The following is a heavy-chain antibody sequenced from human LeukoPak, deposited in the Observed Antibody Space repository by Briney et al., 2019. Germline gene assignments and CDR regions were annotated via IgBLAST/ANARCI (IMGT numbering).Heavy chain of an antibody. CDR3: ARGDYDFWSGYLHYYYGMDV. Sequence: PSETLSLTCAVYGGSFSGYYWSWIRQPRGKGLEGIGEINHSWSTNYNPSLKRRVTISVDTYKNQFSLKLSSVTAADTAVYYCARGDYDFWSGYLHYYYGMDVWGQGTTVTVSS. CDR2: INHSWST. J-gene: IGHJ6*02. CDR1: GGSFSGYY. V-gene: IGHV4-34*01. D-gene: IGHD3-3*01.